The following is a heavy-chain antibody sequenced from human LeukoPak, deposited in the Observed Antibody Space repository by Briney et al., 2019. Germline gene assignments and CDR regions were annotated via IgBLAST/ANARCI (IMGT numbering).Heavy chain of an antibody. D-gene: IGHD6-19*01. J-gene: IGHJ5*02. Sequence: GGSLRLSCAASGFTFSSYAMSWVRQAPGKGLEWVSAISGSGGSTYYADSVKGRFTISRDNSKNTLYLQMNSPRAEDTAVYYCAKDKGYSSGWYFNWFDPWGQGTLVTVSS. V-gene: IGHV3-23*01. CDR2: ISGSGGST. CDR1: GFTFSSYA. CDR3: AKDKGYSSGWYFNWFDP.